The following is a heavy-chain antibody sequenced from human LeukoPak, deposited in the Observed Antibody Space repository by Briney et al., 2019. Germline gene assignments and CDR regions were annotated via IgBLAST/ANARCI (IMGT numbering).Heavy chain of an antibody. CDR1: GFTFSNYW. J-gene: IGHJ4*02. CDR2: IRQDGSEK. D-gene: IGHD3-10*01. V-gene: IGHV3-7*01. Sequence: GGSLRLSCAASGFTFSNYWMSWVRQAPGKWLEWVANIRQDGSEKQYVDSVKGRFTISRDNAKNSLYLQMNSLRAEDMAVFFCVRVSRSGTSYWGQGTLVTVSS. CDR3: VRVSRSGTSY.